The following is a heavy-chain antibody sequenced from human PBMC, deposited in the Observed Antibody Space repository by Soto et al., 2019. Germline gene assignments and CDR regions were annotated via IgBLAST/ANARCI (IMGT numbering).Heavy chain of an antibody. CDR1: GGSISSYY. V-gene: IGHV4-59*01. J-gene: IGHJ6*02. Sequence: SETLSLTCTVSGGSISSYYWSWIRQPPGKGLEWIGYIYYSGSTNYNPSLKSRVTISVDTSKNQFSLKLSSVTAADTAVYYCARGSEGYCSGGSYYDIYGMDVWGQGTTVTVSS. CDR2: IYYSGST. D-gene: IGHD2-15*01. CDR3: ARGSEGYCSGGSYYDIYGMDV.